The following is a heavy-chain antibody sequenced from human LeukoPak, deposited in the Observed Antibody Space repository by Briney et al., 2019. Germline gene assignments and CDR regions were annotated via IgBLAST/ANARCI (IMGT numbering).Heavy chain of an antibody. Sequence: GGSLRLSCEASGFSFSIYNMNWVRLAPGKGLEWVSSISCSSSQVWYADSVKGRFTSSRDNAKNSLYLQMSSLRVEDTAVYYCARDQYYSDTSGYPYDVWGQGTMVTVSS. CDR1: GFSFSIYN. V-gene: IGHV3-21*01. J-gene: IGHJ3*01. D-gene: IGHD3-22*01. CDR2: ISCSSSQV. CDR3: ARDQYYSDTSGYPYDV.